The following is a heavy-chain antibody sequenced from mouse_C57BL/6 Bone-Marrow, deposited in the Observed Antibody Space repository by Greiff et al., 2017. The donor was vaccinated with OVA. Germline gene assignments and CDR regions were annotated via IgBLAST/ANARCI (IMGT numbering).Heavy chain of an antibody. CDR1: GYSITSGYY. CDR3: ARGPIPFAY. V-gene: IGHV3-6*01. CDR2: ISYDGSN. J-gene: IGHJ3*01. Sequence: VQLKESGPGLVKPSQSLSLTCSVTGYSITSGYYWNWIRQFPGNKLEWMGYISYDGSNNYNPSLKNRISITRDTSKNQFFLKLNSVTTEDTATYYCARGPIPFAYWGQGTLVTVSA.